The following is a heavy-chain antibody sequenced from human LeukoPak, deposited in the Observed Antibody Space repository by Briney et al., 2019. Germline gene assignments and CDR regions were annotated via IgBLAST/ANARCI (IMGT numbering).Heavy chain of an antibody. D-gene: IGHD5-24*01. CDR2: INSDGSST. CDR1: GFTFSSYW. Sequence: PGGSLRLSCAASGFTFSSYWMHWVRHAPGKGLVWVSRINSDGSSTSYADSVKGRFTISRDNSKNTLYLQMNSLRAEDTAVYYCARDNSVRDEAWWFNPWGQGTLVTVSS. V-gene: IGHV3-74*01. CDR3: ARDNSVRDEAWWFNP. J-gene: IGHJ5*02.